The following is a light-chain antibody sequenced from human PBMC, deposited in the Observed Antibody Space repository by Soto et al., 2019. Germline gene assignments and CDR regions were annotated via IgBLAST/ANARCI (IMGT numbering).Light chain of an antibody. Sequence: DIQMTQSPSTLSASVGDRVTITCRASQSVTRKLAWYQQKPGKAPKLLIFDASTLKSGVPSRFSGSGSATEFTLTTSSLQPDDFATYYCQHYKSYSISFGQGTRLEIK. CDR2: DAS. V-gene: IGKV1-5*01. CDR1: QSVTRK. J-gene: IGKJ5*01. CDR3: QHYKSYSIS.